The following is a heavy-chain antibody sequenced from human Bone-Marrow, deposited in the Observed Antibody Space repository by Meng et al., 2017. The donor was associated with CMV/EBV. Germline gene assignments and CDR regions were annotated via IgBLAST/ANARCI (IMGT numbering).Heavy chain of an antibody. D-gene: IGHD3-3*01. CDR3: AKDREYYDYNYGMDV. Sequence: GESLKISCAASGFTVSSNYMSWVRQAPGKGLEWVSVIYSGGSTYYADSVKGRFTISRDNSKNTLYLQMNSLRVEDTAVYYCAKDREYYDYNYGMDVWGQGTTVNVSS. J-gene: IGHJ6*02. CDR2: IYSGGST. CDR1: GFTVSSNY. V-gene: IGHV3-53*01.